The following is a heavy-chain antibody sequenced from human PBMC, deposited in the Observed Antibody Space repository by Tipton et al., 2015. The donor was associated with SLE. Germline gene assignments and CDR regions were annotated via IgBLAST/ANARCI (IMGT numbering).Heavy chain of an antibody. CDR1: GFTFSSYS. Sequence: SLRLSCAASGFTFSSYSMNWVRQAPGKGLEWVSSISSSSSYIYYADSVKGRFTISRDNAKNSLYLQMNSRRAEDTAVYYCARGYSSSWSGDFDYWGQGTLVTVSS. CDR2: ISSSSSYI. D-gene: IGHD6-13*01. J-gene: IGHJ4*02. CDR3: ARGYSSSWSGDFDY. V-gene: IGHV3-21*01.